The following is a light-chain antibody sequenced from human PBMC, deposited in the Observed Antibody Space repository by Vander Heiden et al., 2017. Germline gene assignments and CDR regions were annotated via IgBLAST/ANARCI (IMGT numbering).Light chain of an antibody. CDR2: DAS. CDR1: QSVSSY. Sequence: EIVLTQSPATLSLSPGERATLSCRASQSVSSYLAWYQQKPGQAPRLLNYDASNRATGIPARFSGSGSGTDFTLTISSPEPEDFAVYYCQQRSNWPPTFGQGTRLEIK. V-gene: IGKV3-11*01. J-gene: IGKJ5*01. CDR3: QQRSNWPPT.